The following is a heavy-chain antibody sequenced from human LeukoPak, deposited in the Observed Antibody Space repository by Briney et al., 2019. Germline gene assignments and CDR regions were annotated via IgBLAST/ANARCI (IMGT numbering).Heavy chain of an antibody. J-gene: IGHJ4*02. CDR3: AKGVPGRDGYNYFDY. D-gene: IGHD5-24*01. Sequence: GGSLRVSCAAPGFTFSSYAMSLVRLAPGNGLLHVSAIRGCGGSTYYADSVKGRFTISRDNSKNTLYLQMNSLRAEDTAVYYCAKGVPGRDGYNYFDYWGQGTLVTVSS. V-gene: IGHV3-23*01. CDR1: GFTFSSYA. CDR2: IRGCGGST.